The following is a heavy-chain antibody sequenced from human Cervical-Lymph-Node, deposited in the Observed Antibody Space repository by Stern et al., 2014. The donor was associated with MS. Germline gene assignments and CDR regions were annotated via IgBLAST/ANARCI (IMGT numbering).Heavy chain of an antibody. V-gene: IGHV1-69*01. CDR2: IIPIFARA. D-gene: IGHD3-22*01. Sequence: HVQLVESGAEVKKPGSSVKVSCKASGGTFSNFGISWVRQAPGQGPEWMGGIIPIFARANYAQKFQGRVTITADESTTTAYMELSSLRSEDTAVYYCVREFNSDTSGYYFYYWGQGTLVTVSS. J-gene: IGHJ4*02. CDR3: VREFNSDTSGYYFYY. CDR1: GGTFSNFG.